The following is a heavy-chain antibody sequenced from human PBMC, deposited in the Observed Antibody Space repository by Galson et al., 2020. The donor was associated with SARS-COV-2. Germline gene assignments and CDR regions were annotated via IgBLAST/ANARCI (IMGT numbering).Heavy chain of an antibody. Sequence: ASETLSLTCAVSGGSITSGGHSWNWIRQPPGQGLEWIGFIYNSGATFYNPALKSRVSISVDRSKNQFSLNLRSVSAADTAVYFCARDIMVGGVIVPSFDSWGQGTLVTVSS. CDR1: GGSITSGGHS. J-gene: IGHJ5*01. CDR2: IYNSGAT. V-gene: IGHV4-30-2*01. CDR3: ARDIMVGGVIVPSFDS. D-gene: IGHD3-10*01.